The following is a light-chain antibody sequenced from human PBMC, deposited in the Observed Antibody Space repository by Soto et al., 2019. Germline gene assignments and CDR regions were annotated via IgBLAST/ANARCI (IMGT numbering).Light chain of an antibody. CDR3: SSYTSSNTYV. V-gene: IGLV2-18*02. CDR1: SSDVGSYNR. J-gene: IGLJ1*01. Sequence: QSGLTQPPSVSGSPGQSVTISCTGTSSDVGSYNRVSWYQQPPGTAPKLMIYDVSNRPSGVPDRFSGSKSGNTASLTISGLQAEDEADYYCSSYTSSNTYVFGTGTKVTVL. CDR2: DVS.